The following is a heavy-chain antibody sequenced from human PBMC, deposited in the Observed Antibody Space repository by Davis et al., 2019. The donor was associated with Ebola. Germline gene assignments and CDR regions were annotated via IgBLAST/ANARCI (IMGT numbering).Heavy chain of an antibody. D-gene: IGHD2-15*01. CDR1: GFDFSYHR. J-gene: IGHJ4*02. V-gene: IGHV3-48*02. Sequence: PGGSLRLSCAASGFDFSYHRMNWVRQVPGKGLEWLSYIATSATDYADSVKGRFTISRDNAQNSLYLQMNNLRDEGTAVYYCARGGGCSGGSCWYADYWGQGTLVIVSS. CDR3: ARGGGCSGGSCWYADY. CDR2: IATSAT.